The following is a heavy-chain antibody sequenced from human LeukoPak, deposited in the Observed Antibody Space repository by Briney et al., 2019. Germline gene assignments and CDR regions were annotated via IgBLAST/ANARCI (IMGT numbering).Heavy chain of an antibody. CDR1: GFTFSSYW. D-gene: IGHD3-22*01. CDR3: AREGFMIVVVSYMDV. CDR2: IKQDGSEK. V-gene: IGHV3-7*01. J-gene: IGHJ6*03. Sequence: PGGSLRLSCAASGFTFSSYWMSWVRQAPGKGLEWVANIKQDGSEKYYADSVKGRFTISRDNSKNTLYLQMNSLRAEDTAVYYCAREGFMIVVVSYMDVWGKGTTVTVSS.